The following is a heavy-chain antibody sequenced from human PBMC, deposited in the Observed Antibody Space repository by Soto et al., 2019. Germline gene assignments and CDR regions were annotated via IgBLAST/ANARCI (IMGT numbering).Heavy chain of an antibody. CDR1: GFTFSSYA. V-gene: IGHV3-30-3*01. J-gene: IGHJ6*02. Sequence: PGGSLRLSCAASGFTFSSYAMHWVRQAPGKGLEWVAVISYDGSNKYYADSVKGRFTISRDNSKNTLYPQMNSLRAEDTAVYYCARVAIEGGYYYDSSGYAPLVYYYGMDVWGQGTTVTVSS. CDR2: ISYDGSNK. CDR3: ARVAIEGGYYYDSSGYAPLVYYYGMDV. D-gene: IGHD3-22*01.